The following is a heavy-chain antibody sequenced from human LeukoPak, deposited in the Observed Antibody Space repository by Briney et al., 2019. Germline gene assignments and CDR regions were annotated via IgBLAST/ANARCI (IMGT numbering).Heavy chain of an antibody. CDR1: GYTFISYG. J-gene: IGHJ4*02. D-gene: IGHD2-2*01. Sequence: ASVKVSCKASGYTFISYGISWVRQAPGQGLEWMGWISAYNANTNYAQKLQGRVTMTTDTSTSTAYMELRSLRSDDTAVYYCARDRGYCSSTSCYFEFFDCWGQGTLVTVSS. V-gene: IGHV1-18*01. CDR2: ISAYNANT. CDR3: ARDRGYCSSTSCYFEFFDC.